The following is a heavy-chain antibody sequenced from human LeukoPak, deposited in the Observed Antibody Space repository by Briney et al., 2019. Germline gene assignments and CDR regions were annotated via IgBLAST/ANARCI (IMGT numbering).Heavy chain of an antibody. CDR3: ARRYCSSTSCYRFDP. D-gene: IGHD2-2*02. CDR2: INPSGGST. V-gene: IGHV1-46*01. J-gene: IGHJ5*02. CDR1: GYTFTSYY. Sequence: ASVKVSCKASGYTFTSYYMHWVRQAPGQGLEWMGMINPSGGSTSYAQKFQGRVTMTRDTSTSTVYMELSSLRSEDTAVYYCARRYCSSTSCYRFDPWGQGTLVTVSS.